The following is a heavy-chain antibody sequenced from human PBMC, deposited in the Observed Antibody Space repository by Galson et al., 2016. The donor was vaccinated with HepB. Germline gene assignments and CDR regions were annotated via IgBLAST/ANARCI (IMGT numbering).Heavy chain of an antibody. CDR1: GYSFTSYW. V-gene: IGHV5-10-1*01. CDR2: ADPRDSST. CDR3: PRHAWGSSGWHFLDY. Sequence: QSGAEVKKPGESLRISCETSGYSFTSYWITWVRQVPGKGLEWLGKADPRDSSTNYSQSLQGHVIISSDKSISTAYLQWRSLEASDTAMYYCPRHAWGSSGWHFLDYWGRGTLVSVSS. J-gene: IGHJ4*02. D-gene: IGHD6-19*01.